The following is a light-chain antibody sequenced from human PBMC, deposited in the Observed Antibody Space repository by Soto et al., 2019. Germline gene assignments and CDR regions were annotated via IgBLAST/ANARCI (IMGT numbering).Light chain of an antibody. Sequence: EIVMTQSPATLSVSPGERATLSCRAGQSVSSNLAWYQQKPGQAPRLLIYGASTRDNGVPARFSGSGSGTEFTLTISSLQSEDSAVYYCQQHNNWPPYTFGQGTKLEIK. CDR2: GAS. CDR3: QQHNNWPPYT. V-gene: IGKV3-15*01. J-gene: IGKJ2*01. CDR1: QSVSSN.